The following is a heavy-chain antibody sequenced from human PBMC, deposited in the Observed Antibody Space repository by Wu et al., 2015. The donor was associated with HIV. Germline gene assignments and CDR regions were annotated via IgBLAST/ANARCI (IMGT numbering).Heavy chain of an antibody. J-gene: IGHJ5*01. Sequence: QVQLVQSGAEVKKPGASVKVSCKASGYTFSSYDINWVRQATGQGLEWMGWMNPRSGNTGYAQKFQGRVTMTRDTSITTAYMELSSLRSEDTAVYYCARQRAYTSGWYIFDYWGPERWSPSPQ. CDR1: GYTFSSYD. V-gene: IGHV1-8*01. CDR3: ARQRAYTSGWYIFDY. D-gene: IGHD6-19*01. CDR2: MNPRSGNT.